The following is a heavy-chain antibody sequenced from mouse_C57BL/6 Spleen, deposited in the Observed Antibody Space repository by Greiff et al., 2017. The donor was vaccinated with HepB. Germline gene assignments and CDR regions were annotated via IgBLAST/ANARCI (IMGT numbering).Heavy chain of an antibody. J-gene: IGHJ3*01. D-gene: IGHD1-1*01. CDR3: ARSGYYGSNWFAY. V-gene: IGHV1-80*01. Sequence: QVQLQQSGAELVKPGASVKISCKASGYAFSSYWMNWVKQRPGKGLEWIGQIYPGDGDTNDNGKFKGKATLTADKSSSTAYMQLSSLTSEDSSVYFCARSGYYGSNWFAYWGQGTLVTVSA. CDR2: IYPGDGDT. CDR1: GYAFSSYW.